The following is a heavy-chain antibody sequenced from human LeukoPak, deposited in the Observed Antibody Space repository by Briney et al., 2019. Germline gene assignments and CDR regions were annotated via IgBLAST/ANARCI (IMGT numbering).Heavy chain of an antibody. D-gene: IGHD6-25*01. CDR2: IYYSGST. J-gene: IGHJ5*02. Sequence: SQTLSLTCXVSGGSISSGDYYWSWIRRPPGKGLEWIGYIYYSGSTYYNPSLKSRVTISVDTSKNQFSLKLSSVTAADTAVYYCARHILYSSGGGNWFDPWGQGTLVAVSS. CDR3: ARHILYSSGGGNWFDP. V-gene: IGHV4-30-4*08. CDR1: GGSISSGDYY.